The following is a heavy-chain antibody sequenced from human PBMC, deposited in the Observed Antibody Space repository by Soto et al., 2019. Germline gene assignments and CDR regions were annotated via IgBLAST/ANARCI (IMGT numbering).Heavy chain of an antibody. J-gene: IGHJ4*02. CDR2: ISYDGSTK. Sequence: QVQLVESGGGVVQPGRSLRLSCAASGFTFSSSAMHWVRQAPGKGLEWVALISYDGSTKYYADSVKGRFIISRDNSDNTLYLQMNSLTAEDTAVYYCARGGDYGDYVFYFDYWGQGTLVTVSS. CDR1: GFTFSSSA. CDR3: ARGGDYGDYVFYFDY. D-gene: IGHD4-17*01. V-gene: IGHV3-30-3*01.